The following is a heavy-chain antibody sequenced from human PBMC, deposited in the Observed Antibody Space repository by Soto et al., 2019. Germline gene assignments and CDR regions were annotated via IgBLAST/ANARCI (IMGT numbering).Heavy chain of an antibody. D-gene: IGHD2-2*01. Sequence: ASVKVSCKASGYTFTSYAMHWVRQAPGQRLEWMGWINAGNDNTKYSQKFQGRVTITRDTSASTAYMELSSLRSEDTAVYYCAKPDGIYAGGFAYYYMEVWGKGTTVTV. CDR2: INAGNDNT. CDR3: AKPDGIYAGGFAYYYMEV. J-gene: IGHJ6*03. V-gene: IGHV1-3*01. CDR1: GYTFTSYA.